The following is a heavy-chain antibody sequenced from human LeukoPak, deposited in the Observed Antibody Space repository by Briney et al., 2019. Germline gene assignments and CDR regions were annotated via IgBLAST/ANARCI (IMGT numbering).Heavy chain of an antibody. V-gene: IGHV3-73*01. CDR2: IRSKANSYAT. Sequence: GGSLRLSCAASGFTFSGSAMHWVRQASGKGLEWVGRIRSKANSYATAYAASVKGRFTISRDNSKNTLYLQMNSLRPEDTAIYYCAKEGPGGLRDGIDYWGQGTLVTVSS. J-gene: IGHJ4*02. D-gene: IGHD5-12*01. CDR3: AKEGPGGLRDGIDY. CDR1: GFTFSGSA.